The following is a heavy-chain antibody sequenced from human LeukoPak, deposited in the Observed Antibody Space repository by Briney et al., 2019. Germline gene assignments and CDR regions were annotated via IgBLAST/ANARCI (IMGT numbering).Heavy chain of an antibody. CDR3: ARVRYYYDSSGYWSDAFDI. J-gene: IGHJ3*02. CDR2: IYYSGST. D-gene: IGHD3-22*01. CDR1: GGSISSYY. V-gene: IGHV4-59*01. Sequence: SETLSLTCTVSGGSISSYYWSWIRQPPGKGLEWIGYIYYSGSTNYNPSLKSRVTISVDTSKNQFSLKLSPVTAADTAVYYCARVRYYYDSSGYWSDAFDIWGQGTMVTVSS.